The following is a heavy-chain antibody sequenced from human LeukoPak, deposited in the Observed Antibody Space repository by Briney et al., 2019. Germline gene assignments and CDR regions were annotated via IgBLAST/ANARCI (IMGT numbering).Heavy chain of an antibody. CDR3: TRDPRHFDS. Sequence: GGSLRLSCAASGFTFSDSYMTWVRQAQGKGVEWVAYISGSGHDINYSDSVKGRFTISRDNAKNSLYLQMSSLRVEDTAVYYCTRDPRHFDSCGQGTLVTVSS. D-gene: IGHD6-6*01. J-gene: IGHJ5*01. V-gene: IGHV3-11*04. CDR1: GFTFSDSY. CDR2: ISGSGHDI.